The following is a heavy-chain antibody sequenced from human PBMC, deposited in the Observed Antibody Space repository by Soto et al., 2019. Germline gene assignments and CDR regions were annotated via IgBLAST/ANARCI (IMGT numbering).Heavy chain of an antibody. Sequence: SETLSLTCTVSGCSISSYYWSWIRQPPGKGLEWIGYIYYSGSTNYNPSLKSRVTISVDTSKNQFSLKLSSVTAADTAVYYCARGVYIFAEVRSLGSYNQSMEFWGKGTTVNVSS. D-gene: IGHD1-1*01. CDR1: GCSISSYY. CDR2: IYYSGST. CDR3: ARGVYIFAEVRSLGSYNQSMEF. J-gene: IGHJ6*03. V-gene: IGHV4-59*01.